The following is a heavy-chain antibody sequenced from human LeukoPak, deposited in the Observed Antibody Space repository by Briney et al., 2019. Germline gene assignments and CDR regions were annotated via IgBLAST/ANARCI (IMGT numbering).Heavy chain of an antibody. CDR3: ARSYSSGGNVALYHH. D-gene: IGHD6-19*01. J-gene: IGHJ1*01. CDR2: IHYSGST. V-gene: IGHV4-59*08. CDR1: GGSISNYY. Sequence: SETLSLTCTVSGGSISNYYRSGIRQPPGRGLEYIGFIHYSGSTNYNSSLKSRVTISVDTSKNQFSLKLSSVTAADTAVYYCARSYSSGGNVALYHHWGQGTLVTVSS.